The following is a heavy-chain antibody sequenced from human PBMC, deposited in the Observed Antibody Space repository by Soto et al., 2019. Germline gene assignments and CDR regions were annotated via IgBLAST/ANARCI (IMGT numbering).Heavy chain of an antibody. V-gene: IGHV3-33*06. CDR2: IWYDGSNK. CDR1: GFTFSSYG. Sequence: TGGSLRLSCAASGFTFSSYGMHWVRQAPGKGLEWVAVIWYDGSNKWYADSVKGRFTISRDNSKNTLYLQMNSLRAEDTAVYYCAKGRSYYYYYGVDVWGQGTTVTVSS. J-gene: IGHJ6*02. CDR3: AKGRSYYYYYGVDV.